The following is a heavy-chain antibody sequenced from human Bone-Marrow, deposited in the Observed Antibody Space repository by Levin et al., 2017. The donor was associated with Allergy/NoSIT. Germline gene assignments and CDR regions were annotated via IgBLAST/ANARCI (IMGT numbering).Heavy chain of an antibody. J-gene: IGHJ6*02. CDR1: GYTFTSYD. V-gene: IGHV1-8*01. D-gene: IGHD3-16*02. Sequence: ASVKVSCKASGYTFTSYDINWVRQATGQGLEWMGWMNPNSGNTGYAQKFQGRVTMTRNTSISTAYMELSSLRSEDTAVYYCARGRYDYVWGSYRSKGMDGWGQGTTVTVSS. CDR3: ARGRYDYVWGSYRSKGMDG. CDR2: MNPNSGNT.